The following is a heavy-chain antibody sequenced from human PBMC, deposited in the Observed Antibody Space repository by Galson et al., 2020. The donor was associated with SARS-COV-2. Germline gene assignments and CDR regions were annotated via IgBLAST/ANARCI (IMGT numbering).Heavy chain of an antibody. CDR3: AKDLGSSGLFDY. J-gene: IGHJ4*02. V-gene: IGHV3-30*18. Sequence: GESLKISCAASGFTFSSYGMHWVRQAPGKGLEWVAVISYDGSNKYYADSVKGRFTISRDNSKNTLYLQMNSLRAEDTAVYYCAKDLGSSGLFDYWGQGTLVTVSS. CDR2: ISYDGSNK. CDR1: GFTFSSYG. D-gene: IGHD6-6*01.